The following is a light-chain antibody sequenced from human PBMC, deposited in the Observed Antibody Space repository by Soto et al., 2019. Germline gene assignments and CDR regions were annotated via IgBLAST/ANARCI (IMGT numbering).Light chain of an antibody. CDR3: CSYAGSSTLV. CDR1: SSDVGGYNY. V-gene: IGLV2-8*01. J-gene: IGLJ3*02. CDR2: EVS. Sequence: QSVLTQPPSASGSPGQSVAISCTGTSSDVGGYNYVSWYQHHPGKAPKVLIYEVSKRPSGVSDHFSGSKSGNTASLTISGLQAEDEANYYCCSYAGSSTLVFGGGTKLTVL.